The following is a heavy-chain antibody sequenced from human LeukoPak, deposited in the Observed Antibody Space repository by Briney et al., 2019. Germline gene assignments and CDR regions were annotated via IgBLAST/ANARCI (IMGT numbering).Heavy chain of an antibody. J-gene: IGHJ4*02. CDR1: GGSISSGSYY. D-gene: IGHD3/OR15-3a*01. V-gene: IGHV4-61*02. Sequence: PSETLSLTCTVSGGSISSGSYYWSWIRQPAGKGLEWIGRIYTSGSTNYNPSLKSRVTISVDTSKNQFSLKLSSVTAADTAVYFCARGIVGSRDFYFRYYFDYWGQGTLVTVSS. CDR2: IYTSGST. CDR3: ARGIVGSRDFYFRYYFDY.